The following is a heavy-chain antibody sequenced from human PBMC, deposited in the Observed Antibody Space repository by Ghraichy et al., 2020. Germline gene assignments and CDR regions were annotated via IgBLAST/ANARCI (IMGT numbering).Heavy chain of an antibody. J-gene: IGHJ5*02. Sequence: ASVKVSCKTSGYTFIGYYIHCVRQAPGQGLELLGWINPNNGGTNYTQKFLGRVTMTTDTSISTAYMELSSLTSDDTAVYYCAREGGWFDPWGHGTLVTVFS. V-gene: IGHV1-2*02. D-gene: IGHD3-16*01. CDR2: INPNNGGT. CDR1: GYTFIGYY. CDR3: AREGGWFDP.